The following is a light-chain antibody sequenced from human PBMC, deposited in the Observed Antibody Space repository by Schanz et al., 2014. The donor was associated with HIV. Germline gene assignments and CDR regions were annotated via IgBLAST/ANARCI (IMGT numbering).Light chain of an antibody. V-gene: IGKV3-20*01. CDR1: QSIRASD. Sequence: EIVLTQSPATLSLSPGERATLSCRASQSIRASDLAWYQQKLGQAPRLLIYGASSRATGNPDRFSGSGSGTDFTLTISRLEPEDFVVYYCQHYHSSPPWTFGQGTKVAIK. CDR3: QHYHSSPPWT. J-gene: IGKJ1*01. CDR2: GAS.